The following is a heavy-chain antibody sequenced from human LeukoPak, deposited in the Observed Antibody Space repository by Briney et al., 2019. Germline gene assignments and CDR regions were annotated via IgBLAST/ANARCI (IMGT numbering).Heavy chain of an antibody. CDR2: TNPNSGGT. D-gene: IGHD5-12*01. Sequence: ASVKVSCKASGYTFTGYYMHRVRQAPGQGLEWMGWTNPNSGGTNYAQKFQGRVTMTRDTSISTAYMELSRLRSDDTAVYYCARDAGYSGYDSRVDYWGQGTLVTVSP. CDR1: GYTFTGYY. J-gene: IGHJ4*02. V-gene: IGHV1-2*02. CDR3: ARDAGYSGYDSRVDY.